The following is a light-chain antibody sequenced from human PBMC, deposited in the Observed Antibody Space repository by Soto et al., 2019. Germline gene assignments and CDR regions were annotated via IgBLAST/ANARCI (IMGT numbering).Light chain of an antibody. CDR2: GAS. CDR1: QSISTK. J-gene: IGKJ4*01. Sequence: EIVMTQSPATLSMSPGERATLSCRASQSISTKVAWYQQKPGQAPRLLIYGASTRATGVPARVSGSGSGTEFTLSISSLQSEHFAFYYCQQYNSWPLTFGGGTKVEIK. V-gene: IGKV3-15*01. CDR3: QQYNSWPLT.